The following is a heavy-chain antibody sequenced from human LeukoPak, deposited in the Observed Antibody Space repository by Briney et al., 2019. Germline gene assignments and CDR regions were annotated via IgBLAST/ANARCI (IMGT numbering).Heavy chain of an antibody. J-gene: IGHJ4*02. D-gene: IGHD1-26*01. CDR1: GFTFSSYE. Sequence: GGSLRLSCAVSGFTFSSYEMNWVRQAPGKGLEWVSYISNSGSTIYYADSVKGRFTISRDNAKNSLYLQMNSLRAEDTAVYYCAKDKSLAEMSGSYPDDYWGQGTLVTVSS. CDR3: AKDKSLAEMSGSYPDDY. V-gene: IGHV3-48*03. CDR2: ISNSGSTI.